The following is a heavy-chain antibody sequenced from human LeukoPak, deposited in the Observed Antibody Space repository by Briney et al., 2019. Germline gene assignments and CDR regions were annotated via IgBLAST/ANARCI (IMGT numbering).Heavy chain of an antibody. V-gene: IGHV4-39*01. D-gene: IGHD3-3*01. J-gene: IGHJ3*02. Sequence: SETLSLTCTVSGGSISSSSYYWGWIRQPPGKGLEWIGSIYYSGNTYYNPSLKSRVTISVDTSKNQFSLKLSSVTAADTAVYYCATGRITIFGVVIIPDAFDIWGQGTMVTVSS. CDR1: GGSISSSSYY. CDR2: IYYSGNT. CDR3: ATGRITIFGVVIIPDAFDI.